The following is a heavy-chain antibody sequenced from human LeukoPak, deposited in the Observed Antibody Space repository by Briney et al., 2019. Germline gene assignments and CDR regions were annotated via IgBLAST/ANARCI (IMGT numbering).Heavy chain of an antibody. D-gene: IGHD6-19*01. CDR3: AKVMYPHSSGWFHFDY. Sequence: GGSLRLSCVVSGFAFSNYAMSWVRQAPGKGLEWISFIVTSGSNINYTVSVKGRFIISRDNSKNTLYLQKSSLRAEDTAVYYCAKVMYPHSSGWFHFDYWGQGLLVTVSS. J-gene: IGHJ4*02. V-gene: IGHV3-23*01. CDR2: IVTSGSNI. CDR1: GFAFSNYA.